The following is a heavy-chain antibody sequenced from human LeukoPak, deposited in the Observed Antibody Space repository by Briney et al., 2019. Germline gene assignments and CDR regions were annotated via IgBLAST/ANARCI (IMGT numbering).Heavy chain of an antibody. V-gene: IGHV3-9*01. Sequence: GGSLRLSCAASGFTFDDYAMHWVRQGPGKGLEWVSGISWNSGNIGYADSVKGRFTISRDNAKNSLYLQMNSLRAEDTAVYYCAKDLRYYGSGTDYWGQGTLVTVSS. CDR1: GFTFDDYA. CDR2: ISWNSGNI. D-gene: IGHD3-10*01. J-gene: IGHJ4*02. CDR3: AKDLRYYGSGTDY.